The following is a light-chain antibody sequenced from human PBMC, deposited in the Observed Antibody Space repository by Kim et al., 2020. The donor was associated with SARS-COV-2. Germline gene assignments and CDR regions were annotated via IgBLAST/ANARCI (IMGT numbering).Light chain of an antibody. CDR2: LNSDGRH. CDR1: GAYNASA. CDR3: QPWATGIHV. J-gene: IGLJ1*01. Sequence: SVTLPYTLCGAYNASAVAWHPQHPQKGPRFLMKLNSDGRHTKGDRIPYPFSGACSAAERYLTISGLQSEDEADYYCQPWATGIHVFGSGTKVTVL. V-gene: IGLV4-69*01.